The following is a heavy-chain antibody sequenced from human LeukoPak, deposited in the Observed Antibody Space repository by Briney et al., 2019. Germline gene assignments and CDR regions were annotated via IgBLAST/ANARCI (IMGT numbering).Heavy chain of an antibody. CDR3: ARRGVTTQYSFYAMAV. J-gene: IGHJ6*02. V-gene: IGHV1-69*05. Sequence: SVKVSCKASGGTFSSYAISWVRQAPGQGLEWMGGIIPIFGTANYAQKFQGRVTITRDTSASTAYMELSSLTSEDTAVYYCARRGVTTQYSFYAMAVWGQGTTVTVS. CDR1: GGTFSSYA. CDR2: IIPIFGTA. D-gene: IGHD2-21*02.